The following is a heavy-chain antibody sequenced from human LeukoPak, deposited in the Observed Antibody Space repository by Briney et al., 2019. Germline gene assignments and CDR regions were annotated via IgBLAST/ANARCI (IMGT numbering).Heavy chain of an antibody. CDR3: ARGFGYCSSTSCYSYYYYYYGMDV. CDR2: INHSGST. Sequence: SETLSLTCAVYGGSFSGYYWSWIRQPPGKGLEWIGEINHSGSTNYNPSLKSRVTISVDTSKNQFSLRLSSVTAADTAVYYCARGFGYCSSTSCYSYYYYYYGMDVWGQGTTVTVSS. J-gene: IGHJ6*02. V-gene: IGHV4-34*01. CDR1: GGSFSGYY. D-gene: IGHD2-2*02.